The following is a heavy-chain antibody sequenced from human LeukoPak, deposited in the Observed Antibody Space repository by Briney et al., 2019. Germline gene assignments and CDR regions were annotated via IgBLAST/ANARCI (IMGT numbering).Heavy chain of an antibody. V-gene: IGHV3-21*01. CDR1: GFTFSSYS. D-gene: IGHD6-19*01. CDR2: ISSSSSYI. CDR3: ARVVLYSRGWCFDY. J-gene: IGHJ4*02. Sequence: GGSLRLSCAASGFTFSSYSMNWVRQAPGKGLEWVSSISSSSSYIYYADSVKGRFTISRDNAKNSLYLQMNSLRAEDTAVYYCARVVLYSRGWCFDYWGQGTLVTVSS.